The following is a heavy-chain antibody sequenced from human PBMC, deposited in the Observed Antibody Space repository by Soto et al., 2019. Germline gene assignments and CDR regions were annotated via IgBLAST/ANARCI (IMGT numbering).Heavy chain of an antibody. Sequence: EVQLLESGGGLVQPGGSLRLSCAASGFTFSNYAMSWVRQAPGKGLEWVSAISNSGGTTYYADSVKGRFTIPRDNSKDTLHLQMNSLRAEDTAVYYCAKTPRQWLVYFDYWGQGTLVTVSS. CDR1: GFTFSNYA. CDR3: AKTPRQWLVYFDY. D-gene: IGHD6-19*01. J-gene: IGHJ4*02. CDR2: ISNSGGTT. V-gene: IGHV3-23*01.